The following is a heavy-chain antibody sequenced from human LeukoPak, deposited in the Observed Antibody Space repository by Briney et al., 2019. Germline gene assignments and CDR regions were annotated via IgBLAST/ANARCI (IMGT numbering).Heavy chain of an antibody. D-gene: IGHD3-22*01. V-gene: IGHV4-4*07. J-gene: IGHJ4*02. CDR1: GGSISSYY. Sequence: PSETLSLTCTVSGGSISSYYWSWIRQPAGKGLEWIGRIYTSGSTNYNPSLKSRVTMSVDTSKNQFSLKLISVTAADTAVYYCARDRYYDSSGYVMHYFDYWGQGTLVTVSS. CDR3: ARDRYYDSSGYVMHYFDY. CDR2: IYTSGST.